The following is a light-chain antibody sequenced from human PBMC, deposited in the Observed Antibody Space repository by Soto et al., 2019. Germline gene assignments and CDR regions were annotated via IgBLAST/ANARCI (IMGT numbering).Light chain of an antibody. Sequence: DIQMTQSPSTLSASVGDRITITCRASQSISGWLAWYQQKPGKAPNLLIFDASSLESGVPSRFSGSGSGTAFTLPISSLHPDDFGTYYCQQYNTYSPWTFGQGTKVEIK. CDR2: DAS. V-gene: IGKV1-5*01. J-gene: IGKJ1*01. CDR1: QSISGW. CDR3: QQYNTYSPWT.